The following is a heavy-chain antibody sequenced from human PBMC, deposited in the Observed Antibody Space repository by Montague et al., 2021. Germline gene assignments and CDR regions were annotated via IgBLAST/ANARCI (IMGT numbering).Heavy chain of an antibody. Sequence: SETLSLTCSVSGDSINGWYWSWTRQPPGKGLEWIGYIYYSRRTNYNPSLKSRVTISVDTSKNQFSLKLSSVTAADTAFYYCAVTNPYYYYGMDVWGQGTTVTVSS. D-gene: IGHD1-14*01. CDR1: GDSINGWY. CDR3: AVTNPYYYYGMDV. V-gene: IGHV4-59*01. J-gene: IGHJ6*02. CDR2: IYYSRRT.